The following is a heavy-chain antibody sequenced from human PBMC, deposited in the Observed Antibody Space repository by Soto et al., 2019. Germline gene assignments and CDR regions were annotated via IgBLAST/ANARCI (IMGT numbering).Heavy chain of an antibody. V-gene: IGHV1-18*01. Sequence: QVQLVQSGAEVKKPGASVKVSCKASGYTFTTYDISWVRQAPGQGLEWMGRISTYNGNTNYPQSLQGRLTMTTDTSXXKXYMXMRNLRSDDTAVYYCARDPYHVLMVNAPNLYGMDVWGQGTTVTVSS. CDR3: ARDPYHVLMVNAPNLYGMDV. D-gene: IGHD2-8*01. J-gene: IGHJ6*02. CDR1: GYTFTTYD. CDR2: ISTYNGNT.